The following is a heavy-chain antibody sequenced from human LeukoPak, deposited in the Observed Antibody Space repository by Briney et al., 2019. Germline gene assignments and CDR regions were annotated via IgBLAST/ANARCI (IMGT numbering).Heavy chain of an antibody. D-gene: IGHD1-26*01. V-gene: IGHV3-23*01. CDR2: ITSSGNTT. J-gene: IGHJ4*02. CDR1: GFTFSFYA. Sequence: GGSLRLSCAASGFTFSFYAMSWVRQAPGKGLEWVAGITSSGNTTYYADPVKGRFTISRDNSRNTLYLQMNSLRGDDTAVYYCAKDLGKWESLHFFDYWGQGTLVTVSS. CDR3: AKDLGKWESLHFFDY.